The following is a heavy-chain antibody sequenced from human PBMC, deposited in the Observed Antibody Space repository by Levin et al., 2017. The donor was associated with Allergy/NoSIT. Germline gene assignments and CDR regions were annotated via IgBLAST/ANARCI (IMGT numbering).Heavy chain of an antibody. CDR1: GFTFSDYG. V-gene: IGHV3-30*18. J-gene: IGHJ5*02. D-gene: IGHD3-10*01. Sequence: GESLKISCAASGFTFSDYGMHWVRQAPGKGLEWVAVIPSDGSNTYYGDSVKGRFTISRDNSKNTLYLQMNSLRPEDTAVYYCAKSGYGSGSRSWFDPWGQGTLVTVSS. CDR3: AKSGYGSGSRSWFDP. CDR2: IPSDGSNT.